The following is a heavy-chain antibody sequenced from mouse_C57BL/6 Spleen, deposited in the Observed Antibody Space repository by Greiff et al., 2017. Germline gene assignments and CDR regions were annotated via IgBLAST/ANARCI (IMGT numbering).Heavy chain of an antibody. V-gene: IGHV1-7*01. CDR3: GSLFITTVVAFDY. CDR2: INPSSGYT. J-gene: IGHJ2*01. Sequence: VQLQQSGAELAKPGASVKLSCKASGYTFTSYWMHWVKQRPGQGLEWIGYINPSSGYTQYNQKFKDKATLTADKSSSTAYMQLSSLTYEDSAVYYCGSLFITTVVAFDYWGQGTTLTVSS. D-gene: IGHD1-1*01. CDR1: GYTFTSYW.